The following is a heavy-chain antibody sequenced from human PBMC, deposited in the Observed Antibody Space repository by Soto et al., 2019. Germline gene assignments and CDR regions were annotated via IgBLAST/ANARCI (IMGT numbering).Heavy chain of an antibody. CDR1: GGSVSSSSFY. CDR3: ARDLYYGSGPLRPDPYYYGMDV. J-gene: IGHJ6*02. D-gene: IGHD3-10*01. V-gene: IGHV4-61*01. Sequence: SETLSLTCTVSGGSVSSSSFYWSWIRQPPGKGLEWIGYIYYSGSTNYNPSLKSRVTISVDTSKNQFSLKLSSVTAADTAVYYCARDLYYGSGPLRPDPYYYGMDVWGQGTTVTVSS. CDR2: IYYSGST.